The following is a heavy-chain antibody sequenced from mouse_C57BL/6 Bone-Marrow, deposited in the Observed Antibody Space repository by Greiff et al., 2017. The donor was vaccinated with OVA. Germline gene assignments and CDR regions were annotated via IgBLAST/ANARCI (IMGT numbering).Heavy chain of an antibody. CDR2: ISDGGSYT. D-gene: IGHD2-5*01. CDR3: ARDYYSNYFSWFAY. J-gene: IGHJ3*01. V-gene: IGHV5-4*01. Sequence: EVQLQESGGGLVKPGGSLKLSCAASGFTFSSYAMSWVRQTPEKRLEWVATISDGGSYTYYPDNVKGRFTISRDNAKNNLYLQMSHLKSEDTAMYYCARDYYSNYFSWFAYWGQGTLVTVSA. CDR1: GFTFSSYA.